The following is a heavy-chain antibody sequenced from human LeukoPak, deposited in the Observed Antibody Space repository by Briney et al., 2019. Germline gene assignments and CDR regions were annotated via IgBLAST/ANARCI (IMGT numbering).Heavy chain of an antibody. V-gene: IGHV3-9*01. CDR1: GFTFDDYA. D-gene: IGHD5-24*01. CDR2: ISWNSVNI. Sequence: GGSLRLSCAASGFTFDDYAMHWVRQAPGKGLEWVSGISWNSVNIHYADSVKGRFTISRDNARNSLYLQMNSLRAEDTALYYCAKDRVATIRFDAFDIWAKGQWSPSLQ. J-gene: IGHJ3*02. CDR3: AKDRVATIRFDAFDI.